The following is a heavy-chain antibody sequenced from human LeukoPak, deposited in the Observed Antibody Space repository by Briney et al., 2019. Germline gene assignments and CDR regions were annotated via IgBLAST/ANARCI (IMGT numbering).Heavy chain of an antibody. D-gene: IGHD3-22*01. V-gene: IGHV4-39*01. J-gene: IGHJ4*02. CDR3: ARSAHLIVVVHYYFDY. CDR2: IYYSGST. Sequence: SETLSITCTVSGGSISSSSYYWGWIRQPPGKGLEWIGSIYYSGSTYYNPSLKSRVTISVDTSKNQFSLKLSSVTAADTAVYYCARSAHLIVVVHYYFDYWGQGTLVTVSS. CDR1: GGSISSSSYY.